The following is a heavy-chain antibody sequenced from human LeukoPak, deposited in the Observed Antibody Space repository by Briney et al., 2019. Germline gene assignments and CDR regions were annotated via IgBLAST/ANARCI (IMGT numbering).Heavy chain of an antibody. D-gene: IGHD3-22*01. Sequence: KVSCKASGGTFSSCAITWVRQAPGQGLEWMGRIIPIFGTANYAQKFQGRVTITTDESTSTAYMELSSLRSEDTAVYYCARDSVVIGPFDYWGQGTLVTVSS. CDR2: IIPIFGTA. J-gene: IGHJ4*02. V-gene: IGHV1-69*05. CDR1: GGTFSSCA. CDR3: ARDSVVIGPFDY.